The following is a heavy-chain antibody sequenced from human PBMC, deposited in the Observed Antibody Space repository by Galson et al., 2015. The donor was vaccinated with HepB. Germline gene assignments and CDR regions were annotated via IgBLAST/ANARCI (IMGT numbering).Heavy chain of an antibody. D-gene: IGHD3-22*01. V-gene: IGHV1-2*02. CDR2: INVNTGDT. CDR3: TRGRYYDSGGYYQFDY. J-gene: IGHJ4*02. CDR1: GYTFTGYY. Sequence: SVKVSCKASGYTFTGYYMHWVRQAPGQGLEWMGWINVNTGDTDHAQKFQGRVTMTRDTSISTTYMELSRLRSDDTAVYYCTRGRYYDSGGYYQFDYWGRGTLVTVSS.